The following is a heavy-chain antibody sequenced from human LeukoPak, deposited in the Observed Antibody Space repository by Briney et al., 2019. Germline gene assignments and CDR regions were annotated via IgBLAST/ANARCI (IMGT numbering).Heavy chain of an antibody. D-gene: IGHD3-3*01. Sequence: GGSLRLSCAAAGFTFSSNAMSWVRQPPGKGLEWVSGISGSGGSTHYADSVKGRFTISRDKSKNTLYLQMNSLRVEDTAVYYCAKLESPYNYYGMDVWGRGTTVTVS. CDR2: ISGSGGST. CDR3: AKLESPYNYYGMDV. CDR1: GFTFSSNA. V-gene: IGHV3-23*01. J-gene: IGHJ6*02.